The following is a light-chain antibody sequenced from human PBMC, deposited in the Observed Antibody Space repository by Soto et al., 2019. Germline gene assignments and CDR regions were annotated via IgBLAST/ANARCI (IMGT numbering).Light chain of an antibody. J-gene: IGLJ2*01. CDR3: AAWDGSLNVVL. V-gene: IGLV1-44*01. CDR1: SSNIGTNT. CDR2: NTN. Sequence: QSALTQPPSASGTPGQGVAISCSGSSSNIGTNTVNWYQQLPGSAPQLLIYNTNQRPSGVPGRFSGSKSGASASLAISGLQSEDEADYYCAAWDGSLNVVLFGGGTKLTVL.